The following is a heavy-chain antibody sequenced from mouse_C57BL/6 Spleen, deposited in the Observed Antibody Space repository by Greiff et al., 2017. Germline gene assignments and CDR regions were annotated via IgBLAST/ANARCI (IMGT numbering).Heavy chain of an antibody. CDR3: ARLLGRYFDY. D-gene: IGHD4-1*01. CDR2: SDPSDSYT. Sequence: QVQLQQPGAELVMPGASVKLSCKASGYTFTSYWMHWVKQRPGQGLEWIGESDPSDSYTNYNQKFKGKSTLTVDKSSSTAYMQLSSLTSEDSAVYYCARLLGRYFDYWGQGTTLTVSS. V-gene: IGHV1-69*01. J-gene: IGHJ2*01. CDR1: GYTFTSYW.